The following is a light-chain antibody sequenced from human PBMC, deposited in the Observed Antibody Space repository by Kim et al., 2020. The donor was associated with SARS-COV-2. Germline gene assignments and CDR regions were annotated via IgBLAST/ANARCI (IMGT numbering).Light chain of an antibody. CDR1: QSVNSN. Sequence: EIVMMQSPATLSVSPGERATLSCRASQSVNSNLAWYQQKPGQAPRLLIYDAFKRATGIPARFSGSGSGTEFTLTISSLKSEDFAVYYCQQYNYWPGFTFGPGTKVDIK. CDR3: QQYNYWPGFT. CDR2: DAF. V-gene: IGKV3-15*01. J-gene: IGKJ3*01.